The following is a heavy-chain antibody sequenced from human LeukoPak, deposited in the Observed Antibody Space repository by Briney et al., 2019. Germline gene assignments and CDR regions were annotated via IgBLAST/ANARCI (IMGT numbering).Heavy chain of an antibody. D-gene: IGHD6-6*01. V-gene: IGHV4-38-2*02. J-gene: IGHJ6*03. Sequence: SETLSLTCTVSGYSTSSGYYWGWIRQPPGKGLEWIGSIYHSGSTYYNPSLKSRVTISVDTSKDQFSLKLSSVTAADTAVYYCARGGSSYYYYYYYMDVWGKGTTVTVSS. CDR1: GYSTSSGYY. CDR3: ARGGSSYYYYYYYMDV. CDR2: IYHSGST.